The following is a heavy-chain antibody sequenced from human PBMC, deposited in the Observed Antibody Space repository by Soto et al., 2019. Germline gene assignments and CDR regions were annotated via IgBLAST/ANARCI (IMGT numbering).Heavy chain of an antibody. CDR3: ARQSYGSGSYYIYYYGMDV. CDR2: INHSGST. J-gene: IGHJ6*02. D-gene: IGHD3-10*01. V-gene: IGHV4-34*01. Sequence: SETLSLTCAVYGGPFSGYYWSWIRQPPGRGLEWIGEINHSGSTNYNPSLKSRVTISVDTSKNQFSLKLSSVTAADTAVYYCARQSYGSGSYYIYYYGMDVWGQGTTVTVSS. CDR1: GGPFSGYY.